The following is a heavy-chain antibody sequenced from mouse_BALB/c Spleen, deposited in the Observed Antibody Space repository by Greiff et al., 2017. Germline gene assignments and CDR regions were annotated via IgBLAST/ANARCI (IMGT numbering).Heavy chain of an antibody. V-gene: IGHV2-6-7*01. D-gene: IGHD2-14*01. CDR2: IWGDGST. J-gene: IGHJ4*01. Sequence: VQLKESGPGLVAPSQSLSITCTVSGFSLTGYGVNWVRQPPGKGLEWLGMIWGDGSTDYNSALKSRLSISKDNSKSQVFLKMNSLQTDDTARYYCAREDRYDEGGAMDYWGQGTSVTVSS. CDR1: GFSLTGYG. CDR3: AREDRYDEGGAMDY.